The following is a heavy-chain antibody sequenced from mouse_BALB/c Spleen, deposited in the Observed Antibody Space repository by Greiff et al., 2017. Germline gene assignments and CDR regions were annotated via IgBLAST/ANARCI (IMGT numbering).Heavy chain of an antibody. CDR1: GYSITSDYA. CDR3: ASHAMDY. CDR2: ISYSGST. J-gene: IGHJ4*01. Sequence: EAKLQESGPGLVKPSQSLSLTCTVTGYSITSDYAWNWIRQFPGNKLEWMGYISYSGSTSYNPSLKSRISITRDTSKNQFFLQLNSVTTEDTATYYCASHAMDYWGQGTSVTVSS. V-gene: IGHV3-2*02.